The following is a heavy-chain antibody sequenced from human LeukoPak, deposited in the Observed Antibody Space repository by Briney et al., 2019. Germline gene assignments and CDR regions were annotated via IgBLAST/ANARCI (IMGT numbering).Heavy chain of an antibody. J-gene: IGHJ4*02. CDR2: INHSGST. CDR3: ARGWADYGGNSELDY. CDR1: GGSFSGYY. Sequence: PSETLSLTCAVYGGSFSGYYWSWIRQPPGKGLEWTGEINHSGSTNYNPSLKSRVTISVDTSKNQFSLKLSSVTAADTAVYYCARGWADYGGNSELDYWGQGTLVTVSS. V-gene: IGHV4-34*01. D-gene: IGHD4-23*01.